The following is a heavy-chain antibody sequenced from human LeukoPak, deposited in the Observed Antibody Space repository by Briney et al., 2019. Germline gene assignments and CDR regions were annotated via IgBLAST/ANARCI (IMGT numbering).Heavy chain of an antibody. Sequence: PGGSLRLSCAASGFTFSSYAMSWVRQAPGKGLEWVSAISGSGGSTYYADSVKGRFTISRDNSKNTLYLQMNSLRAEDTAVYYCAKDVNSRGQWLPAYYFDYWGQGTLVTVSS. CDR3: AKDVNSRGQWLPAYYFDY. V-gene: IGHV3-23*01. D-gene: IGHD6-19*01. CDR2: ISGSGGST. J-gene: IGHJ4*02. CDR1: GFTFSSYA.